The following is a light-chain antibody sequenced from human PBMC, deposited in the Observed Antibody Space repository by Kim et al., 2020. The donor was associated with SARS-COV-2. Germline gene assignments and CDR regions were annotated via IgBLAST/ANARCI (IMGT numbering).Light chain of an antibody. J-gene: IGKJ2*02. CDR3: QQYGNSPRT. Sequence: LSPGERATLSCRASQRISSNSLAWYQQRPGQAPRLLIYGASSRATGIPDRFSGSGSGTDFTLTISRLEPEDFAVYYCQQYGNSPRTFGQGTKLEIK. V-gene: IGKV3-20*01. CDR2: GAS. CDR1: QRISSNS.